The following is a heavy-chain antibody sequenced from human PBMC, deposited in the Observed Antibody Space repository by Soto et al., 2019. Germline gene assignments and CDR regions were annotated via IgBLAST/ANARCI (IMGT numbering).Heavy chain of an antibody. D-gene: IGHD2-2*02. CDR1: GGSIRTGGYS. V-gene: IGHV4-30-2*01. CDR2: IYHSGST. J-gene: IGHJ5*02. Sequence: SKPLTLTVAVSGGSIRTGGYSWSWKRQPQGKGLEWIVYIYHSGSTYYNPSLKSRVTIAVDRTNNQFSLKLSSVTAADTAVYYCARRAVASSTRCYTWFDPWGQGTLVTVSS. CDR3: ARRAVASSTRCYTWFDP.